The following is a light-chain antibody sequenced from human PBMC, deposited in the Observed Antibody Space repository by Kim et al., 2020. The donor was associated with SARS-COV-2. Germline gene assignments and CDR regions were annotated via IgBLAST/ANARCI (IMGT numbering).Light chain of an antibody. CDR3: SSRSSTSTYV. CDR1: DSDVGAYNY. Sequence: GQSITISCTGTDSDVGAYNYVSWYQKNAEKAPKLLIYDVNKRPSGVSSRFSGAKSGNTASLTISGLQAEDNTDYYCSSRSSTSTYVFATGTRVTVL. V-gene: IGLV2-14*03. J-gene: IGLJ1*01. CDR2: DVN.